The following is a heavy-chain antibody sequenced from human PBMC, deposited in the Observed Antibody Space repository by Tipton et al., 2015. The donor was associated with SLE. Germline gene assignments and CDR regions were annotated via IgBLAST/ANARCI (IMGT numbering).Heavy chain of an antibody. D-gene: IGHD5-12*01. V-gene: IGHV1-69*05. CDR2: IIPIFHTA. J-gene: IGHJ4*02. Sequence: QSGPEVKKLGSSVKVSCRASGGTLSNYVISWVRQAPGQGLEWMGGIIPIFHTANYAQKFQGRVTITTDESTSTAYMELRGLRSEDTAMYYCATDLGYPKVYFDSWGQGTLVTVSS. CDR3: ATDLGYPKVYFDS. CDR1: GGTLSNYV.